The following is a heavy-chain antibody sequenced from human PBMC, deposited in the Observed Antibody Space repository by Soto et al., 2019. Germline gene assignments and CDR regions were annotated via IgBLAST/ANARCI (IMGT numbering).Heavy chain of an antibody. Sequence: QVQLQQWGAGLLKPSETLSLTCAVYGGSFSGYQWSWIRQTPGKGLEWIGEINDSGNINYNPSLKSRVTILLDTPKKPISLKLSSVTAADTAVYYCARGLILWFGELSRRGGYYYYMDVWGKGTTVIVSS. CDR3: ARGLILWFGELSRRGGYYYYMDV. J-gene: IGHJ6*03. V-gene: IGHV4-34*01. CDR1: GGSFSGYQ. CDR2: INDSGNI. D-gene: IGHD3-10*01.